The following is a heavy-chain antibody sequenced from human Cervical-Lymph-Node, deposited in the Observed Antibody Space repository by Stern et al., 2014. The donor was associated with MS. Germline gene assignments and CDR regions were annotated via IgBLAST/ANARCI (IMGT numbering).Heavy chain of an antibody. D-gene: IGHD5-24*01. V-gene: IGHV1-46*01. CDR1: GYTFSNYF. CDR3: ARGRDVQNYPHFDY. CDR2: INPSSGST. J-gene: IGHJ4*02. Sequence: VQLVESGAEVEKPGASVKLSCKASGYTFSNYFLYWVRQAPGQGLEWMGVINPSSGSTSYAQKFQGRVTMTRDTSTSTVYMELRSLRSEDTAVYYCARGRDVQNYPHFDYWGQGTLVTVSS.